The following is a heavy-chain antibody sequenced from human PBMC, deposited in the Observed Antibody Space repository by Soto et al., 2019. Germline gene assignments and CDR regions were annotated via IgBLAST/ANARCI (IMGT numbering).Heavy chain of an antibody. CDR1: GGSISSYY. CDR3: ARGGISPYCSSTRCYEYYYYYGMYX. V-gene: IGHV4-59*01. J-gene: IGHJ6*02. D-gene: IGHD2-2*01. CDR2: IYYSGIT. Sequence: VSLPCTVSGGSISSYYWSCIRQPPGKGLEWIWYIYYSGITNYNPSLKSRVTISVDTSKNQFSLKLSSVTAADTAVYYCARGGISPYCSSTRCYEYYYYYGMYXWGQGTTFPVS.